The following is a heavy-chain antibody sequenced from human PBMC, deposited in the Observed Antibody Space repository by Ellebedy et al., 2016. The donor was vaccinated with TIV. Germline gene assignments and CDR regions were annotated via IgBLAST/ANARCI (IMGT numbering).Heavy chain of an antibody. CDR3: ARRIAVAGFDP. Sequence: GESLKISCAASGFSVRSAYVTWVRQAPGKGLDWVSIIYSGGETFYADSVKGRLTISRDNSKNTLYLQMNSLRAEDTAVYYCARRIAVAGFDPWGQGTLVTVSS. D-gene: IGHD6-19*01. J-gene: IGHJ5*02. CDR2: IYSGGET. V-gene: IGHV3-53*01. CDR1: GFSVRSAY.